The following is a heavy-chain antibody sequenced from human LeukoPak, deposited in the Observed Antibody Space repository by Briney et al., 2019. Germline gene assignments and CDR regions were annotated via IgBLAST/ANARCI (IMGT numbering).Heavy chain of an antibody. CDR2: IHYDGKSE. V-gene: IGHV3-30*02. Sequence: GGSLTVSCAASGFTFSRFGMHWVRQAPGKGLEWVALIHYDGKSEYYPDSVKGRFTISRDNSKNTVYLQMNSLRPEDTAVYFCAKDPWGGEGYWGQGTLVTVSS. CDR3: AKDPWGGEGY. D-gene: IGHD3-16*01. CDR1: GFTFSRFG. J-gene: IGHJ4*02.